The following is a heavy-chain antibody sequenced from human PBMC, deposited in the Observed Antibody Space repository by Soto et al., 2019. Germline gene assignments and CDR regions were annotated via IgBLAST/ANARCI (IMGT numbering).Heavy chain of an antibody. D-gene: IGHD6-13*01. CDR1: GFTFRSYG. Sequence: QVQLVESGGGVVQPGRSLRLSCAASGFTFRSYGMHWVRQAPAKGLEWVAVISYDGSNKYYADSVKGRFTISRDNSKNTLYLQMNSLRAEDTAVYYCAKVEAAGTFDYWGQGTLVTVSS. CDR3: AKVEAAGTFDY. CDR2: ISYDGSNK. V-gene: IGHV3-30*18. J-gene: IGHJ4*02.